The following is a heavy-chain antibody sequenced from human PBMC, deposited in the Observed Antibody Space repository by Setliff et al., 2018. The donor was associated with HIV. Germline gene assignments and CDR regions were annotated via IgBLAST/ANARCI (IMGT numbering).Heavy chain of an antibody. Sequence: ASVKVSCKPSGYTFSSSHDLHWVRQVPGQGLEWMGWINLVTGKTAYLQKFQGRVTITRDTSATTASTAYMEMSGLSSEDTAIYYCANGGSGGQSDYWGQGTLVTVSS. J-gene: IGHJ4*02. D-gene: IGHD3-16*01. V-gene: IGHV1-3*01. CDR2: INLVTGKT. CDR3: ANGGSGGQSDY. CDR1: GYTFSSSHD.